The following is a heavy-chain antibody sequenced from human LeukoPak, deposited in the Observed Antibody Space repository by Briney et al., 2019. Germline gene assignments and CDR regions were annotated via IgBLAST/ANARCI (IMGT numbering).Heavy chain of an antibody. CDR1: GGTFSSYA. D-gene: IGHD3-22*01. Sequence: ASVKVSCKASGGTFSSYAISWVRQAPGQGLEWMGGIIPIFGTASYAQKFQGRVTITTDESTSTAYMELSSLRSEDTAVYYCAREADDSSGYRFDYWGQGTLVTVSS. V-gene: IGHV1-69*05. CDR2: IIPIFGTA. J-gene: IGHJ4*02. CDR3: AREADDSSGYRFDY.